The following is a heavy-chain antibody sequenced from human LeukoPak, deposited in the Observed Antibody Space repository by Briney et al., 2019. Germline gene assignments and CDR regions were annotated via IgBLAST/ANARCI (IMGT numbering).Heavy chain of an antibody. Sequence: GASVKVSCKASGGTFSSYAISWVRQAPGQGLEWMGGIIPIFGTANYARKFQGRVTITADKSTSTAYMELSSLRSEDTAVYYCARVGGIAVAPFDYWGQGTLVTVSS. CDR2: IIPIFGTA. CDR1: GGTFSSYA. D-gene: IGHD6-19*01. J-gene: IGHJ4*02. CDR3: ARVGGIAVAPFDY. V-gene: IGHV1-69*06.